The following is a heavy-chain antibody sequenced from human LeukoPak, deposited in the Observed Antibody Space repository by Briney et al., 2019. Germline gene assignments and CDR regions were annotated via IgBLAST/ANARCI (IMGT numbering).Heavy chain of an antibody. D-gene: IGHD2/OR15-2a*01. CDR1: GYSFTGYY. CDR3: ARDFQTEAPDY. J-gene: IGHJ4*02. CDR2: INPNSGVT. V-gene: IGHV1-2*02. Sequence: ASVKVSCKSSGYSFTGYYMHWVRQAPGQGLEWMGWINPNSGVTDFAQKFQGRVTMTRDTSISTAYMELGRLTSDDTAVYYCARDFQTEAPDYWGQGTLVTVSS.